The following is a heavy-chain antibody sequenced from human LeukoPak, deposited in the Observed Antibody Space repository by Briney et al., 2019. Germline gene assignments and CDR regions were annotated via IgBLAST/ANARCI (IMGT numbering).Heavy chain of an antibody. Sequence: SSVNVSCKASGGTFSSYASSWVRQAPGQGLEWMGRISPIFGTADYAQKFQGRVTITTDESTSTASMELSRLRSEDTAVYYCARDYIGAAGRSWLDPWGQGTLVTVSS. CDR1: GGTFSSYA. V-gene: IGHV1-69*05. CDR3: ARDYIGAAGRSWLDP. D-gene: IGHD6-13*01. J-gene: IGHJ5*02. CDR2: ISPIFGTA.